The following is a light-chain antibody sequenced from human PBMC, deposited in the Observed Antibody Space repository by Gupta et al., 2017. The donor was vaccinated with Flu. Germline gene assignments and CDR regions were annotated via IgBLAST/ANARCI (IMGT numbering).Light chain of an antibody. V-gene: IGLV3-25*03. Sequence: YPGKTTRITCSADAGTNQYTYWNPQKQGQAPLLLIYKDRGSTAGTRERFSASSSGTTVTLTIQGGQAEDEGDYYCQSADSNAWVFGGGTKLTVL. CDR3: QSADSNAWV. CDR1: AGTNQY. CDR2: KDR. J-gene: IGLJ3*02.